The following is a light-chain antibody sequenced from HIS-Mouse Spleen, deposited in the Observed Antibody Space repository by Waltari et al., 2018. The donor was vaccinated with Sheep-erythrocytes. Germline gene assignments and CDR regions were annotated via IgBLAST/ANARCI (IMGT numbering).Light chain of an antibody. CDR1: SSDVGSYNL. CDR3: CSYAGSSTPWV. V-gene: IGLV2-23*01. Sequence: QSALTQPASVSGSPGQSITISCTGTSSDVGSYNLVSWYQQHPGKAPQLMIYEGSKRPSGVTNRFSGSKSGTTASLTIAGLQAEDEADYYCCSYAGSSTPWVFGGGTKLTVL. CDR2: EGS. J-gene: IGLJ3*02.